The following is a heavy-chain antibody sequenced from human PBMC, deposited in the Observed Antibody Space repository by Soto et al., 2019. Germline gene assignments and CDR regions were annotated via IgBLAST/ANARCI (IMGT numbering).Heavy chain of an antibody. V-gene: IGHV1-69*01. CDR2: IIPIFGTA. Sequence: QVQLVQSGAEVKKPGSSVKVSCKASGGTFSSYAISWVRQAPGQGLEWMGGIIPIFGTANYAQKFQGRVTITADESTSKAYMELSSLRSEDTAVYYCARDAGWELLPYYYGMDVWGQGTTVTVSS. D-gene: IGHD1-26*01. CDR1: GGTFSSYA. J-gene: IGHJ6*02. CDR3: ARDAGWELLPYYYGMDV.